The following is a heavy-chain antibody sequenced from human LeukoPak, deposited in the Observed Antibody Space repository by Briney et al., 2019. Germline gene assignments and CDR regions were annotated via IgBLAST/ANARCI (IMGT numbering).Heavy chain of an antibody. V-gene: IGHV3-48*01. Sequence: PRGSLRLSCAASGLTFSTYSMNWVRQAPGKGLEWVSYISSSSSAIYYADSVKGRFTISRDNAKNLLYLQMNSLRAEDTAVYYCASYCSTTSCYGVDYWGQGTLVTVSS. CDR1: GLTFSTYS. D-gene: IGHD2-2*01. CDR3: ASYCSTTSCYGVDY. CDR2: ISSSSSAI. J-gene: IGHJ4*02.